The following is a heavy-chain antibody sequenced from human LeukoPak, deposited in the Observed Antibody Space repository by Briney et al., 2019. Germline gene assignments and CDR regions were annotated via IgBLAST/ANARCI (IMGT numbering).Heavy chain of an antibody. CDR3: VRSSMVRGVIIWFDP. Sequence: GESLKISCKGSGYSFTSYWIGWVRQMPGKGLEWMGIIYPGDSDTRYSPSFQGQVTISADKSISTAYLQWSSLKASDTAMYYCVRSSMVRGVIIWFDPWGQGTLVTVSS. D-gene: IGHD3-10*01. CDR2: IYPGDSDT. V-gene: IGHV5-51*01. J-gene: IGHJ5*02. CDR1: GYSFTSYW.